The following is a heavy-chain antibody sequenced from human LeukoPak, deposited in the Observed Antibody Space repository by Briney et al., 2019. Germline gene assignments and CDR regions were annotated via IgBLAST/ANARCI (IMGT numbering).Heavy chain of an antibody. J-gene: IGHJ4*02. V-gene: IGHV4-61*09. Sequence: SETLSLTCTVSGGSISSGSYYWSWIRQPAGKRLEWIGHIYRSGSTNYNPSLKSRVTISVDTSKNQFSLKLSSVTAADTAVYYCARGLVDSGSSNLDYWGQGTLVTVSS. CDR1: GGSISSGSYY. CDR2: IYRSGST. CDR3: ARGLVDSGSSNLDY. D-gene: IGHD6-13*01.